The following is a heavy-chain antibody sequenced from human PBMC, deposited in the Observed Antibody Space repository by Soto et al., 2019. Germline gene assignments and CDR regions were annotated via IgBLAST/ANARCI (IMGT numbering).Heavy chain of an antibody. V-gene: IGHV3-23*01. CDR1: GIKFSSYT. J-gene: IGHJ3*02. Sequence: EVQLLESGGGLVQPGGSLRLSCAASGIKFSSYTMSWVRQAPGKGLEWVSSITGGGGNTFYAESVKGRFTISRDNSKSTLYLQMNSLRAADAAVYYCAKDDPTQTCCSGTSFLTLGPFDIWGQGTIVTLSS. D-gene: IGHD2-2*01. CDR3: AKDDPTQTCCSGTSFLTLGPFDI. CDR2: ITGGGGNT.